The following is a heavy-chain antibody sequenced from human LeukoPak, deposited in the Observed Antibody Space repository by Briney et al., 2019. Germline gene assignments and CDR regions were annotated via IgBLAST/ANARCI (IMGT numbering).Heavy chain of an antibody. Sequence: SETLSLTCTVSGGSISSGGYYWSWIRQHPGKGLEWIGYIYYSRSTYYNPSLKSRVTISVDTSKNQFSLKLSSVTAADTAVYYCARVFGVVPAAIDYWGQGTLVTVSS. CDR3: ARVFGVVPAAIDY. CDR1: GGSISSGGYY. CDR2: IYYSRST. J-gene: IGHJ4*02. D-gene: IGHD2-2*01. V-gene: IGHV4-31*03.